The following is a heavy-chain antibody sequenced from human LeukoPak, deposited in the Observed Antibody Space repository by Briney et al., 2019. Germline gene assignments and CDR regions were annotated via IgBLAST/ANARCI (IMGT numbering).Heavy chain of an antibody. CDR3: AKEVLVRGVISGY. CDR2: IRYDGSNK. V-gene: IGHV3-30*02. Sequence: PGGSLRLSCAASEFSVGSNYMTWVRQAPGKGLEWVAFIRYDGSNKYYADSVKGRFTISRDNSKNTLYLQMNSLRAEDTAVYYCAKEVLVRGVISGYWGQGTLVTVSS. CDR1: EFSVGSNY. J-gene: IGHJ4*02. D-gene: IGHD3-10*01.